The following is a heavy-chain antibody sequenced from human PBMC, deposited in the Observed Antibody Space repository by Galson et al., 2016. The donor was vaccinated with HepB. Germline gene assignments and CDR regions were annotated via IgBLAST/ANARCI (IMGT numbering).Heavy chain of an antibody. CDR2: ISFSGST. Sequence: TLSLTCTVSGGSIRSGDYYWSWIRQHPGKGLEWIGYISFSGSTYYNPSLKSRVTISVDTSKNQFSLRLSSVTVAETAVYYCAKTHYSGTYLDWGQGTLVTVSS. J-gene: IGHJ4*02. D-gene: IGHD1-26*01. CDR1: GGSIRSGDYY. V-gene: IGHV4-31*03. CDR3: AKTHYSGTYLD.